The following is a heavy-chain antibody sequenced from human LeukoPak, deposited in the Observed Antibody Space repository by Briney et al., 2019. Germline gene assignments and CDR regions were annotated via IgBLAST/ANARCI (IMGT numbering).Heavy chain of an antibody. CDR2: MNPNSGNT. D-gene: IGHD6-6*01. CDR1: GYTFTSYD. J-gene: IGHJ4*02. CDR3: ARETIAARDFDY. Sequence: ASVKVSCKASGYTFTSYDINWVRQATGQGLEWMGWMNPNSGNTGYAQKFQGRVTITRNTSISTAYMELSSLRSEDTAVYYCARETIAARDFDYWGQGTLVTVSS. V-gene: IGHV1-8*03.